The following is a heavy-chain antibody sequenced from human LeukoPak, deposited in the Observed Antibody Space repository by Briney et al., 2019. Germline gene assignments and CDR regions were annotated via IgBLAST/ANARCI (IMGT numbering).Heavy chain of an antibody. CDR2: INHSGST. CDR1: GGSISSGGYY. V-gene: IGHV4-61*08. CDR3: ARGLTRGYSYN. Sequence: PSETLSLTCTVSGGSISSGGYYWSWIRQPPGKGLEWIGEINHSGSTNYNPSPKSRVTISVDTSKNQFSLKLSSVTAADTAVYYCARGLTRGYSYNWGQGTLVTVSS. D-gene: IGHD5-18*01. J-gene: IGHJ4*02.